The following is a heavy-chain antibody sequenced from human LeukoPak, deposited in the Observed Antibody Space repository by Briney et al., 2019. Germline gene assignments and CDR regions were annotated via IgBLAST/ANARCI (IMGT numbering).Heavy chain of an antibody. D-gene: IGHD3-22*01. Sequence: PSQTLSLTCTVSGDSISSYNWSSIRQTPGKRLEWIGFIYYSGSTNYTPSPKSRVTISIYTYKNPFSLKMSSVTAPDSAVYYCARRPSGSDAFDIWGQGTMVTVSS. V-gene: IGHV4-59*08. J-gene: IGHJ3*02. CDR2: IYYSGST. CDR1: GDSISSYN. CDR3: ARRPSGSDAFDI.